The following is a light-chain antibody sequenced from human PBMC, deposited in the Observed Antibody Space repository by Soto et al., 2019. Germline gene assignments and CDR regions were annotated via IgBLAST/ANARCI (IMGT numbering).Light chain of an antibody. V-gene: IGLV2-14*01. CDR3: SSYRSGGPFV. CDR2: EVS. Sequence: QSVLTQPASVSGSPGQSIAISCTGTSSDVGGYNYVSWYQQLPGKALKLLISEVSNRPSGVSHRFSGSKSGNTASLTISGLQAEDEADYYCSSYRSGGPFVFGTGTKVTVL. J-gene: IGLJ1*01. CDR1: SSDVGGYNY.